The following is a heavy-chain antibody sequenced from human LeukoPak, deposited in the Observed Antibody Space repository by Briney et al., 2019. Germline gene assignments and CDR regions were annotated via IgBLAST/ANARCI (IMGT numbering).Heavy chain of an antibody. D-gene: IGHD3-16*02. CDR3: ARGLPGYYDYVWGSYRYNWFDP. CDR2: TNPNSGNT. V-gene: IGHV1-8*01. J-gene: IGHJ5*02. CDR1: GYTFTGYD. Sequence: GASVKVSCKASGYTFTGYDINWVRQATGQGLEWMGWTNPNSGNTGYAQKFQGRVTMTRNTSISTAYMELSSLRSEDTAVYYCARGLPGYYDYVWGSYRYNWFDPWGQGTLVTVSS.